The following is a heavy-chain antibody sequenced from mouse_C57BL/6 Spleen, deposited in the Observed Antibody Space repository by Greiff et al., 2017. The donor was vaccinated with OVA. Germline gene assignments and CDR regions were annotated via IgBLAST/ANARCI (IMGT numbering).Heavy chain of an antibody. CDR2: IYPGSGST. V-gene: IGHV1-55*01. D-gene: IGHD1-1*01. CDR1: GYTFTSYW. CDR3: ARDYYGSFWYFDV. Sequence: VKLQQPGAELVKPGASVKMSCKASGYTFTSYWITWVKQRPGQGLEWIGDIYPGSGSTNYNEKFKSKATLTVDTSSSTAYMQLSSLTSEDSAVYYCARDYYGSFWYFDVWGTGTTVTVSS. J-gene: IGHJ1*03.